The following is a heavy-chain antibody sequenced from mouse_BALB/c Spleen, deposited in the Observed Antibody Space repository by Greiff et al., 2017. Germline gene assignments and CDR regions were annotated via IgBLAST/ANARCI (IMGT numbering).Heavy chain of an antibody. CDR2: INPSTGYT. V-gene: IGHV1-7*01. J-gene: IGHJ4*01. CDR3: ARVYYGSNAMDY. CDR1: GYTFTSYW. D-gene: IGHD1-1*01. Sequence: VQLVESGAELAKPGASVKMSCKASGYTFTSYWMHWVKQRPGQGLEWIGYINPSTGYTEYNQKFKDKATLTADKSSSTAYMQLSSLTSEDSAVYYCARVYYGSNAMDYWGQGTSVTVSS.